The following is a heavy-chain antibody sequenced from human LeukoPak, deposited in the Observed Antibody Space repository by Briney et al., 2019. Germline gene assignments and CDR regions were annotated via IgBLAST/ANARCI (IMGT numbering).Heavy chain of an antibody. CDR1: GYTYTSYY. J-gene: IGHJ4*02. CDR2: INPSGGST. D-gene: IGHD2-2*03. V-gene: IGHV1-46*01. Sequence: GASVKVSCKASGYTYTSYYMHWVRQAPGQGLEWMGIINPSGGSTSYAQKFQGRVTMTRDTSTSTVYMELSSLRSEDTAVYYCARGLDIVVVPAAMHDDYWGQGTLVTVSS. CDR3: ARGLDIVVVPAAMHDDY.